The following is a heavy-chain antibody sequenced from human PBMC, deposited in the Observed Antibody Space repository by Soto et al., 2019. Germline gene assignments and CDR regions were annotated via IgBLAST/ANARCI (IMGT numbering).Heavy chain of an antibody. V-gene: IGHV3-48*02. Sequence: GSLRLSCAASGFTFSSYSMNWVRQAPGKGLEWVSYISSSSSTIYYADSVKGRFTISRDNAKNSLYLQMNSLRDEDTAVYYCARAGGGIQLWFTLYYYYGMDVWGQGTTVTVSS. CDR3: ARAGGGIQLWFTLYYYYGMDV. CDR2: ISSSSSTI. CDR1: GFTFSSYS. D-gene: IGHD5-18*01. J-gene: IGHJ6*02.